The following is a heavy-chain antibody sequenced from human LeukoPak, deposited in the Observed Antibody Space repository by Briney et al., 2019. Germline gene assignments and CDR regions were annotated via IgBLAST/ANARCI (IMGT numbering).Heavy chain of an antibody. Sequence: GGSLRLSCAASGFTFSSYAMHWVRQAPGKGLEYVSAISSHGGSTYYADSVKGRFTISKDTSKNTLYLQMGSLRAEDMAVYYCARVGSAALDYWGQGTLVTVSS. J-gene: IGHJ4*02. D-gene: IGHD6-25*01. CDR2: ISSHGGST. CDR3: ARVGSAALDY. V-gene: IGHV3-64*02. CDR1: GFTFSSYA.